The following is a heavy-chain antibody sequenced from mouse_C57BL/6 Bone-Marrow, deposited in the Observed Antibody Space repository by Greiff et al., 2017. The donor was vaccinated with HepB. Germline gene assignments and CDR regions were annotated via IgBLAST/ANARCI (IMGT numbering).Heavy chain of an antibody. Sequence: EVNVVESGEGLVKPGGSLKLSCAASGFTFSSYAMSWVRQTPEKRLEWVAYISSGGDYIYYADTVKGRFTISRDNARNTLYLQMSSLKSEDTAMYYCTRGPKLDPFDYWGQGTTLTVSS. V-gene: IGHV5-9-1*02. J-gene: IGHJ2*01. CDR3: TRGPKLDPFDY. CDR2: ISSGGDYI. D-gene: IGHD1-3*01. CDR1: GFTFSSYA.